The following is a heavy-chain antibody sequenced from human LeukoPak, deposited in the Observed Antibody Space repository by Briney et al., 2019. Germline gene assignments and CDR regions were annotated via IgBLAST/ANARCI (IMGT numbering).Heavy chain of an antibody. CDR1: GFTVSSNY. J-gene: IGHJ4*02. Sequence: GGSLRLSCAASGFTVSSNYMSWVRQAPGKGLEWVSVIYSGGSTYYADSVKGRFTISRDDSKNTLYLQMNSLRAEDTAVYYCARVDTMVRGVIDYYFDYWGQGTLVTVSS. CDR2: IYSGGST. CDR3: ARVDTMVRGVIDYYFDY. V-gene: IGHV3-53*01. D-gene: IGHD3-10*01.